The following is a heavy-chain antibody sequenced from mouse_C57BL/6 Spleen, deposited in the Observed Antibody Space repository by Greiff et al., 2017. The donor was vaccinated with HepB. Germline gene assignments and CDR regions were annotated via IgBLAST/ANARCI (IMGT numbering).Heavy chain of an antibody. CDR2: IDPSDSYT. CDR3: ARGGGYPWFAY. CDR1: GYTFTSYW. V-gene: IGHV1-50*01. D-gene: IGHD2-2*01. J-gene: IGHJ3*01. Sequence: QVQLQQPGAELVKPGASVKLSCKASGYTFTSYWMQWVKQRPGQGLEWIGEIDPSDSYTNYNQKFKGKVTLTVVSSSSTAYMQLSSLTSEDSAVFYCARGGGYPWFAYWSQGTLVTVSA.